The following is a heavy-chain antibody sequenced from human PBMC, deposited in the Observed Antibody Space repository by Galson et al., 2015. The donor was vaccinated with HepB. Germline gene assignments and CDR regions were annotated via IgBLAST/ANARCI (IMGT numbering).Heavy chain of an antibody. CDR1: GGSINSYY. CDR2: VFYRGST. Sequence: TLSLTCTVSGGSINSYYWTWIRQSPGKGLEWVGYVFYRGSTDYNPSLKSRATISVDPSKNQSSLKLTSVTAGDTAVYYCARVSRNSSGSYHRRGAFDIWGQGTVVTVSS. D-gene: IGHD3-22*01. CDR3: ARVSRNSSGSYHRRGAFDI. J-gene: IGHJ3*02. V-gene: IGHV4-59*01.